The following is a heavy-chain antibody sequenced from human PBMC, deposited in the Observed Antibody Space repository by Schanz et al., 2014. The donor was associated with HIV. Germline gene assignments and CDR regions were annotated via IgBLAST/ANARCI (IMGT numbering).Heavy chain of an antibody. D-gene: IGHD6-6*01. CDR3: TTQLHSTSEPEGSSPSLDY. Sequence: EVQLVESGGGLVQPGRSLRLSCAASGFIFDDYAMHWVRQAPGKGLEWVSGISWNNLNLAYADSVKGRFTISRDNAKNSLYLQMKSLRAEDTALYYCTTQLHSTSEPEGSSPSLDYWGQGTLVTVSS. CDR2: ISWNNLNL. J-gene: IGHJ4*02. CDR1: GFIFDDYA. V-gene: IGHV3-9*01.